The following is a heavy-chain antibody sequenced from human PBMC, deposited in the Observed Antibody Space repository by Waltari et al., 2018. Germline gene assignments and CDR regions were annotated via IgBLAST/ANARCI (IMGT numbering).Heavy chain of an antibody. Sequence: QVQLQESGPGLVKPSETLSLTCAVSGYSISSGYYWGWIRQPPGKGLEWIGSIYHSGSTYYNPSLKSRVTISVDTSKNQFSLKLSSVTAADTAVYYCARRSVVGYYYYMDVWGKGTTVTVSS. D-gene: IGHD2-15*01. CDR1: GYSISSGYY. V-gene: IGHV4-38-2*01. CDR3: ARRSVVGYYYYMDV. J-gene: IGHJ6*03. CDR2: IYHSGST.